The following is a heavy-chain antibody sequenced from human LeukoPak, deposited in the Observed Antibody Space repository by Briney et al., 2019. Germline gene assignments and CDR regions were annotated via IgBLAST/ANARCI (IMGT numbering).Heavy chain of an antibody. J-gene: IGHJ5*02. D-gene: IGHD4-17*01. CDR3: ARGDYGDYLASGLFDP. Sequence: PGGSLRLSCAASGFTFGSYWMHWVRQAPGKGLVWVSRINGDGSTTRYADSVKGRFTISTDNAKNTLYLQMSSLRAEDTAVYYCARGDYGDYLASGLFDPWGQGVLVTVSS. CDR2: INGDGSTT. CDR1: GFTFGSYW. V-gene: IGHV3-74*01.